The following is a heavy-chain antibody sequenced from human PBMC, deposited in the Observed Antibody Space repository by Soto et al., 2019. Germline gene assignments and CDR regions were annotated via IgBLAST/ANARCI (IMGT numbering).Heavy chain of an antibody. V-gene: IGHV4-59*01. Sequence: XETLSLTCTVSGGSISRYYWSWIRQPPGEGLEWIGYIYYSGTTNYNPSLESRVTISVDTSKNQFSLKLRSVTAAGTAVYYCTRTLTILGSDWSYNDYCGQGTLVTVSS. CDR2: IYYSGTT. CDR1: GGSISRYY. J-gene: IGHJ4*02. CDR3: TRTLTILGSDWSYNDY. D-gene: IGHD6-19*01.